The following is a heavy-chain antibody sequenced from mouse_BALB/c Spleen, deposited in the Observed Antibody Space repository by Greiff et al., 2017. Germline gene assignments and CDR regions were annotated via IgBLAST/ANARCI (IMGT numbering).Heavy chain of an antibody. CDR3: ARIYYYGSSTYYYAMDY. CDR2: IYPGNVNT. V-gene: IGHV1S56*01. J-gene: IGHJ4*01. D-gene: IGHD1-1*01. Sequence: QVQLQQSGPELVKPGASVRISCKASGYTFTSYYIHWVKQRPGQGLEWIGWIYPGNVNTKYNEKFKGKATLTADKSSSTAYMQLSSLTSEDSAVYFCARIYYYGSSTYYYAMDYWGQGTSVTVSS. CDR1: GYTFTSYY.